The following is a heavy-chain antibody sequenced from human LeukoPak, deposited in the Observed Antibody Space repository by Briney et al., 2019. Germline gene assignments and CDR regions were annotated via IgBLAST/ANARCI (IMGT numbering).Heavy chain of an antibody. V-gene: IGHV3-23*01. CDR3: AKSHCGRFSYSRVDY. D-gene: IGHD2-15*01. CDR2: TSSSGGNT. J-gene: IGHJ4*02. Sequence: GGSLRLSCAASGFTFSRSDMSWIRQTPGKGLEWVSATSSSGGNTFTADSVKGRFTISRDNSTNTVFLQMNSLRVEDTAVYYCAKSHCGRFSYSRVDYWGQGTLVTVSS. CDR1: GFTFSRSD.